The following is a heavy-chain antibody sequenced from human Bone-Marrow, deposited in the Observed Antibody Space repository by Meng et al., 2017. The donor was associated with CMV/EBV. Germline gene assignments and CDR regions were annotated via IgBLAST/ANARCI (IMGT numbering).Heavy chain of an antibody. J-gene: IGHJ6*02. D-gene: IGHD3-3*01. Sequence: SETLSLTCTVSGGSISSYYWSWIRQPPGKGLEWIGYIYYSGSTNYNPSLKSRVTISVDTSKNQFSLKLSSVTAADTAVYYCAREGLWSGWTREYGMDVWGQRTTVTVSS. CDR2: IYYSGST. CDR1: GGSISSYY. V-gene: IGHV4-59*01. CDR3: AREGLWSGWTREYGMDV.